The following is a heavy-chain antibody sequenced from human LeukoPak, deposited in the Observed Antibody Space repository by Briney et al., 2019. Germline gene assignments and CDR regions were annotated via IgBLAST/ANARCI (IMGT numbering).Heavy chain of an antibody. CDR1: GFTFSSYA. Sequence: GGSLRLSCAASGFTFSSYAMHWVRQAPGKGLEWVAVISYDGSNKYYADSVKGRFTISRDNSKNTLYLQMNSLRAEDTAVYYCARVRTVTTGDAFAIWGQGTMVTVSS. V-gene: IGHV3-30-3*01. J-gene: IGHJ3*02. D-gene: IGHD4-17*01. CDR3: ARVRTVTTGDAFAI. CDR2: ISYDGSNK.